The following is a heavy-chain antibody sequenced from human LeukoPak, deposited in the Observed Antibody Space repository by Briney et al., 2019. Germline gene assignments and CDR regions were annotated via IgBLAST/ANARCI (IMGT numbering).Heavy chain of an antibody. Sequence: GGSLRLSCAASGFTFSSYAMSWVRQAPGKGLEWVSGISGSGSSTYYADSVKGRFTISRDNSKNTLSLQMNSLRAEDTAVYYCAKDRVYASGSRDAFDIWRQGTMVTVSS. CDR1: GFTFSSYA. CDR3: AKDRVYASGSRDAFDI. D-gene: IGHD3-10*01. J-gene: IGHJ3*02. V-gene: IGHV3-23*01. CDR2: ISGSGSST.